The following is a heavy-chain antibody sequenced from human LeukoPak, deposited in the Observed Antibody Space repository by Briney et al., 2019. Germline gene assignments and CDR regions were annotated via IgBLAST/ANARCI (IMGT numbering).Heavy chain of an antibody. CDR3: ARAVHSRSDAFDI. CDR1: GGSFSGYY. Sequence: PSETLSLTCAVSGGSFSGYYWSWIRQPPGKGLEWIGEINRSGSTNYNPSLRSRVTISADTSKDQFSLKLSSVTAADTAVYYCARAVHSRSDAFDIWGQGTMVTVSS. V-gene: IGHV4-34*01. J-gene: IGHJ3*02. CDR2: INRSGST.